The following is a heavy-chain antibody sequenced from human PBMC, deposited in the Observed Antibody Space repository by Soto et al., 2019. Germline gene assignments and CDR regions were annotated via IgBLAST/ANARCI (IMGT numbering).Heavy chain of an antibody. CDR2: ISWNSGSI. D-gene: IGHD4-17*01. V-gene: IGHV3-9*01. CDR1: GLTFDDYA. Sequence: EMQLEESGGGLVQPGRSLRLSCAASGLTFDDYAFHWVRQVPGKGLEWVSGISWNSGSIGYADSVKGRFTISRDNAKNSLYLQMNSLRAEDTALYYCAKDAGYGGNSLGPDYWGQGTLVTVSS. J-gene: IGHJ4*02. CDR3: AKDAGYGGNSLGPDY.